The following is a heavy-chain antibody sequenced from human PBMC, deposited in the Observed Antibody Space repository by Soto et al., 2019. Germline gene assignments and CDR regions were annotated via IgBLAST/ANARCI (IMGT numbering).Heavy chain of an antibody. CDR3: ARVAVYGSGSPYYFDY. CDR1: GFTFSSYS. CDR2: ISSSSSYI. V-gene: IGHV3-21*01. Sequence: EVQLVESGGGLVKPGGSLRLSCAASGFTFSSYSMNWVRQAPGKGLEWVSSISSSSSYIYYADSVKGRFTISRDNAKNSLYLQMNSLRAEDTAVYYCARVAVYGSGSPYYFDYWGQGTLVTVSS. D-gene: IGHD3-10*01. J-gene: IGHJ4*02.